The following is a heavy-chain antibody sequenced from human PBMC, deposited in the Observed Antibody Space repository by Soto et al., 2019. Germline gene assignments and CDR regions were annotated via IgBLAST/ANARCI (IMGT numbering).Heavy chain of an antibody. J-gene: IGHJ4*02. CDR1: GGSISSYY. CDR3: AREASLCSGGSCYLDY. D-gene: IGHD2-15*01. V-gene: IGHV4-59*01. Sequence: SETLSLTCTVSGGSISSYYWSWIRQPPGKGLEWIGYIYYSGSTNYNPSLKSRVTISVDTSKNQFSLKLSSVTAADTAVYYCAREASLCSGGSCYLDYWGQGTLVTVSS. CDR2: IYYSGST.